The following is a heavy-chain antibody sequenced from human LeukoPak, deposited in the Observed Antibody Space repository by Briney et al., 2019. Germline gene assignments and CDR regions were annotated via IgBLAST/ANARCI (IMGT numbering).Heavy chain of an antibody. D-gene: IGHD3-10*01. CDR3: ASSVFYGSGSYYPLNYYYYGMDV. CDR2: IIPILGIA. V-gene: IGHV1-69*04. CDR1: GGTFSSYA. J-gene: IGHJ6*02. Sequence: SVKVSCKASGGTFSSYAISWVRQAPGQGLEWMGRIIPILGIANYAQKFQGRVTITADKSTSTAYMELSSLRSEDTAVYYRASSVFYGSGSYYPLNYYYYGMDVWGQGTTVTVSS.